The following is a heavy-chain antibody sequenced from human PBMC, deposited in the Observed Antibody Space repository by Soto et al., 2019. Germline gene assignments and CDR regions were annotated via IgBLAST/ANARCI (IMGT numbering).Heavy chain of an antibody. Sequence: PGEVSCKATRYTFSSYTMNLLRQAHGQILEWMGWINAGSGNTKYSQNFQGRVSITRDTSASTVYMELTGLTSEDTAVYYCARDTETLGPRANDALDIWGQGTMDTV. CDR3: ARDTETLGPRANDALDI. CDR2: INAGSGNT. J-gene: IGHJ3*02. V-gene: IGHV1-3*01. CDR1: RYTFSSYT. D-gene: IGHD3-3*02.